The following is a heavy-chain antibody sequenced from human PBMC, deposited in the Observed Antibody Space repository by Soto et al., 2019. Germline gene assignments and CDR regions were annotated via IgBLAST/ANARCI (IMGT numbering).Heavy chain of an antibody. CDR3: ARDSVIAVADENYYYYYMDV. D-gene: IGHD6-19*01. CDR1: GFTFSSYG. Sequence: PGGSLRLSCAASGFTFSSYGMHWVRQAPGKGLEWVAVIWYDGSNKYYADSVKGRFTISRDNSKNTLYLQMNSLRAKDTAVYYCARDSVIAVADENYYYYYMDVWGKGNTVTVSS. J-gene: IGHJ6*03. V-gene: IGHV3-33*01. CDR2: IWYDGSNK.